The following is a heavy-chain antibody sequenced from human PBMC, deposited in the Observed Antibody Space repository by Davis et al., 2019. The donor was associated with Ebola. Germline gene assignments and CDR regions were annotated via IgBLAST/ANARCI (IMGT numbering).Heavy chain of an antibody. CDR2: ISSNSGHT. D-gene: IGHD6-19*01. CDR1: GITFSRYS. Sequence: PGGSPRLSCAASGITFSRYSMNWVRQAPGKGLEWVSSISSNSGHTYYADSVKGRFTISRDNAKNSLYLQMNSLRAEDTAVYYCARELAVVYFDYWGQGFLVTVSS. V-gene: IGHV3-21*01. CDR3: ARELAVVYFDY. J-gene: IGHJ4*02.